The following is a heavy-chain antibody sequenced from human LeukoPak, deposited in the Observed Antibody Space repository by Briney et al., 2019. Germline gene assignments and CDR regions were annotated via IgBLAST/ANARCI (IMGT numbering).Heavy chain of an antibody. Sequence: SETLSLTCTVSGVSISSSSYYWGWIRQPPGKGLEWIGSIYYSGSTYYNPSLKSRVTISVDTSKNQFSLKLSSVTAADTAVYYCARRDCGGDCYRPGGYYYYYMDVWGKGTTVTVSS. J-gene: IGHJ6*03. V-gene: IGHV4-39*01. CDR1: GVSISSSSYY. D-gene: IGHD2-21*01. CDR3: ARRDCGGDCYRPGGYYYYYMDV. CDR2: IYYSGST.